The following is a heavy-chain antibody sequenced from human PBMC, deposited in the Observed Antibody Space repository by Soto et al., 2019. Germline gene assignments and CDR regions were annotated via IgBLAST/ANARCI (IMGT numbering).Heavy chain of an antibody. CDR3: ASQHYYDSSGYYVVY. CDR1: GGSISSNGDY. CDR2: IHYSGST. D-gene: IGHD3-22*01. V-gene: IGHV4-39*01. J-gene: IGHJ4*02. Sequence: SETLSLTCTVSGGSISSNGDYWGWIRQPPGKGLEWIGNIHYSGSTYYDSSLKSRVTISVDTSKNQFSLKLSSVTAADTAVYYCASQHYYDSSGYYVVYWGQGTLVTVSS.